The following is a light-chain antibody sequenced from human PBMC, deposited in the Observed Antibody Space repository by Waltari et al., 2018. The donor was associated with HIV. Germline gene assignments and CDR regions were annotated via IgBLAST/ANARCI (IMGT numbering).Light chain of an antibody. CDR3: QQTSSFPLT. CDR1: EGIGNW. Sequence: DIQMSQTPPSMSASVGDRVTMTCRASEGIGNWLGWYQQKSGKAPKLLILGASTLQSGVPSRFNGTGSGTTFSLTITVLHPEDFATYFCQQTSSFPLTFGPGTTLDI. CDR2: GAS. J-gene: IGKJ2*01. V-gene: IGKV1-12*01.